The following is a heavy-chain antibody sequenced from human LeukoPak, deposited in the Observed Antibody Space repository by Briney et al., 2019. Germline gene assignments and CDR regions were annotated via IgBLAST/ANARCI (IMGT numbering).Heavy chain of an antibody. D-gene: IGHD3-22*01. V-gene: IGHV1-2*02. CDR1: GYTFTGYY. CDR2: INPNSGGT. Sequence: ASVKVSCKASGYTFTGYYMHWVRQAPGQGLEWMGWINPNSGGTNYAQKFRGRVTMTRDTSISTAYMELSRLRSDDTAVYYCARLATYYDSSGYYKRWGQGTLVTVSS. J-gene: IGHJ4*02. CDR3: ARLATYYDSSGYYKR.